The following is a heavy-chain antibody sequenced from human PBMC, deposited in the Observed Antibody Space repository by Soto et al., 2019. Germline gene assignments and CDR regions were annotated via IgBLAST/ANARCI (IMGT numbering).Heavy chain of an antibody. CDR3: ATIRYYDFWSGYYPYYFDY. CDR2: IYYSGST. D-gene: IGHD3-3*01. CDR1: GGSISSSSYY. V-gene: IGHV4-39*01. J-gene: IGHJ4*02. Sequence: TSETLSLTCTVSGGSISSSSYYWGWIRQPPGKGLEWIGSIYYSGSTYYNPSLKSRVTISVDTSKNQFSLKLSSVTAADTAVYYCATIRYYDFWSGYYPYYFDYWGQGTLVTVSS.